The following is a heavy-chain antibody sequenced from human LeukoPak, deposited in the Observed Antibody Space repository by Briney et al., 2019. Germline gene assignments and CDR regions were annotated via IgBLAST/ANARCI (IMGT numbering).Heavy chain of an antibody. V-gene: IGHV3-23*01. CDR1: GFTFSSYA. J-gene: IGHJ4*02. CDR2: FSGSGGST. CDR3: AKELAAYIVVVPAAIYGVDY. Sequence: GGSLRLSCAASGFTFSSYAMSWVRQAPGKGLEWVSAFSGSGGSTYYADSVKGRFTISRDNSKNTLYLQMNSLRAEDTAVYYCAKELAAYIVVVPAAIYGVDYWGQGALVTVSS. D-gene: IGHD2-2*02.